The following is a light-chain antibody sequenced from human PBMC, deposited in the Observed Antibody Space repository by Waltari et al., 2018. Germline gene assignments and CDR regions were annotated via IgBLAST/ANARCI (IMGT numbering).Light chain of an antibody. CDR3: QQYYTTPYT. J-gene: IGKJ2*01. V-gene: IGKV4-1*01. CDR1: QSVLYSANNDNF. Sequence: DIVMTQSPDSLAMSLGERTTSNCKSSQSVLYSANNDNFLAWYQPKPGQPPNLLSYWASARECGVPDRFSGSGSGTDFTLTISSLQAEDVAVYYCQQYYTTPYTFGQGTKLEIK. CDR2: WAS.